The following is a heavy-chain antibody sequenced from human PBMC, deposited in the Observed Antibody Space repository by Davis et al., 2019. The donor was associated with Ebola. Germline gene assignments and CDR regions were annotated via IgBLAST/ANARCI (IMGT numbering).Heavy chain of an antibody. J-gene: IGHJ4*02. Sequence: SETLSLTCTVSGYSISSGYYWGWIRQPPGKGLEWIGSIYHSGSTYYNPSLKSRVTISVDTSKNQFSLKLGSVTAADTAVNYCARVKDVDDFWGGYYKNWGKGTLFTVS. CDR2: IYHSGST. V-gene: IGHV4-38-2*02. CDR1: GYSISSGYY. CDR3: ARVKDVDDFWGGYYKN. D-gene: IGHD3-3*01.